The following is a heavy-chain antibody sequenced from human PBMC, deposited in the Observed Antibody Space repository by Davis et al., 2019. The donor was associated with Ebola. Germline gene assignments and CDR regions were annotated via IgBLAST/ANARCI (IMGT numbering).Heavy chain of an antibody. V-gene: IGHV1-8*01. CDR2: MNPNSGNT. J-gene: IGHJ6*02. CDR1: GYTFTSYD. CDR3: ARANSMPQGGYGMDV. D-gene: IGHD2/OR15-2a*01. Sequence: ASVKVSCKASGYTFTSYDINWVRQATGQGLEWMGWMNPNSGNTGYAQKFQGRVTMTRNTSISTAYMELSSLRSEDTAVYYCARANSMPQGGYGMDVWGQGTTVTVSS.